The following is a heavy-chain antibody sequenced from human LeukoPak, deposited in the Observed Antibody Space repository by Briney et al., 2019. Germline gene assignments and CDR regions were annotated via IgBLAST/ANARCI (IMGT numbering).Heavy chain of an antibody. CDR1: GGSVSDYY. CDR2: IYHTGST. Sequence: SETLSLTCTISGGSVSDYYWSWIRQSPGKGLEWIGYIYHTGSTSYSPSLKSRVTISADTSQNQFSLKLSSVTAADTAVYYCARIRGWGSGRYFDYWGQGTLVTVSS. CDR3: ARIRGWGSGRYFDY. J-gene: IGHJ4*02. D-gene: IGHD6-19*01. V-gene: IGHV4-59*02.